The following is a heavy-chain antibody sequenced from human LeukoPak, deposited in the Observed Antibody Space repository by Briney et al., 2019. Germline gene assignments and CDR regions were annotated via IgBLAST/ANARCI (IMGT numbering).Heavy chain of an antibody. V-gene: IGHV3-15*01. Sequence: GGSLRFSCAASGFTFSNAWMSWVRQAPGKGLEWVGRIRSKTDGGTTEYAPPVEGRFTISRDDSKDTLYLLMNSLKTEDTAVYYCSTVRIWGQGTLVTVSS. J-gene: IGHJ4*02. D-gene: IGHD3-3*02. CDR3: STVRI. CDR2: IRSKTDGGTT. CDR1: GFTFSNAW.